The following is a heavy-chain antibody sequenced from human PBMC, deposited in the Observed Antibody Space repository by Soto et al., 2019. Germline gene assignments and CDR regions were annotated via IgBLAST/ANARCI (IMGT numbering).Heavy chain of an antibody. V-gene: IGHV3-30*18. CDR3: AKGGWPGGY. Sequence: GGSLRLSCAASGFTFSSYGMHWVRQAPGKGLEWVAVISYDGSNKYYADSVKGRFTISRDNSKNTLYLQMNSLRAEDTAVYYRAKGGWPGGYWGQGTLVTVSS. CDR1: GFTFSSYG. D-gene: IGHD6-19*01. J-gene: IGHJ4*02. CDR2: ISYDGSNK.